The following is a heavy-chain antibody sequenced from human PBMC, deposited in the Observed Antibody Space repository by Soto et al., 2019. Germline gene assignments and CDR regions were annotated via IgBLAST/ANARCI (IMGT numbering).Heavy chain of an antibody. J-gene: IGHJ6*02. CDR3: ASTRGRYYYYGMDV. CDR1: GFTFSSYA. CDR2: ISGSGGST. V-gene: IGHV3-23*01. D-gene: IGHD2-2*01. Sequence: EVQLLESGGGLVQPGGSLRLSCAASGFTFSSYAMSWVRQAPGKGLEWVSAISGSGGSTYYADSVKGRFTISRDNSKNTLYLQMNSLRAEGTAVYYCASTRGRYYYYGMDVWGQGTTVTVSS.